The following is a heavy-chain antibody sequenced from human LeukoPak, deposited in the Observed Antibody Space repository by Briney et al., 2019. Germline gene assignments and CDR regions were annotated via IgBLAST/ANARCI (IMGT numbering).Heavy chain of an antibody. J-gene: IGHJ1*01. CDR3: VREGESGYFQH. Sequence: ASVKVSCKASGYTFTSYGISWARQAPGQGLEWMGWISLYNGNTKYEQRLQGRVTVTTDTSTSTAYMELRSLRPDDTAVYYCVREGESGYFQHWGQGTLVTVSS. CDR2: ISLYNGNT. CDR1: GYTFTSYG. V-gene: IGHV1-18*01.